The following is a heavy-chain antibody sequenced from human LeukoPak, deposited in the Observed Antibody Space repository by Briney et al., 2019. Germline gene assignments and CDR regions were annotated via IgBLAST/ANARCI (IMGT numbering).Heavy chain of an antibody. J-gene: IGHJ4*02. Sequence: GSLRLSCTASGFTFNDYAMHWVRQAPGKGLEWVSSISSSSSYIYYADSVKGRFTISKDNAKNSLYLQMNSLRAEDTAVYYCARGPVYYDSSGYYPNYWGQGTLVTVSS. D-gene: IGHD3-22*01. V-gene: IGHV3-21*01. CDR2: ISSSSSYI. CDR1: GFTFNDYA. CDR3: ARGPVYYDSSGYYPNY.